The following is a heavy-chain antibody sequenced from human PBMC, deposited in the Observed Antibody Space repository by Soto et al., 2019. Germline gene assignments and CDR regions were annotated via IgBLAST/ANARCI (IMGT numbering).Heavy chain of an antibody. CDR2: MNPNSGNT. CDR3: ARWISNWFDP. J-gene: IGHJ5*02. CDR1: GYTFTSYD. Sequence: QVQLVQSGAEVKKPGASVKVSCKASGYTFTSYDINWVRQATGQGLEWMGWMNPNSGNTGYAQKFQGRVTMTRNTSISTTNMELSSLGSEDAAVYSCARWISNWFDPWGQGTLVTVSS. D-gene: IGHD2-2*03. V-gene: IGHV1-8*01.